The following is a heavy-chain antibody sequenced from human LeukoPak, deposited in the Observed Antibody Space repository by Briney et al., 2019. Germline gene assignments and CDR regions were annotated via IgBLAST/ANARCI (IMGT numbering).Heavy chain of an antibody. V-gene: IGHV4-31*03. J-gene: IGHJ5*02. Sequence: SQTLSLTCTVSGGSNSSGGYYWSWLRQHPGKGLEWIGYVYYNGSTYYNPSLKSRVTISVDTSKNQFSLKLSSVTAADTAVYYCARDTRYCSSTSCPNWFDPWGQGTLVTVSS. CDR2: VYYNGST. CDR1: GGSNSSGGYY. D-gene: IGHD2-2*01. CDR3: ARDTRYCSSTSCPNWFDP.